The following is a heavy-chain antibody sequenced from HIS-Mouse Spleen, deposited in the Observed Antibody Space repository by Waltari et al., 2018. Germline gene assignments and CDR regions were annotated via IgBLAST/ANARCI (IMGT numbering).Heavy chain of an antibody. CDR1: GASISTGGYS. CDR3: ARSPYYDFWSGYSDNWFDP. D-gene: IGHD3-3*01. J-gene: IGHJ5*02. CDR2: TYYSGST. Sequence: QVQLQESGPGLLKPPRTLSLTCTLAGASISTGGYSWSWLCQHQGPGLEWIGYTYYSGSTYYNPSLKSRVTISVDTSKNQFSLKLSSVTAADTAVYYCARSPYYDFWSGYSDNWFDPWGQGTLVTVSS. V-gene: IGHV4-31*03.